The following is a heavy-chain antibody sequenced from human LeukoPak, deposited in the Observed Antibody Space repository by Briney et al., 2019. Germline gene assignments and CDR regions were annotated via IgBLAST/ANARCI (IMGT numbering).Heavy chain of an antibody. J-gene: IGHJ4*02. CDR1: GGTFSSYA. CDR3: ARFVIAAAGTDY. D-gene: IGHD6-13*01. V-gene: IGHV1-69*04. Sequence: VASVKVSCKASGGTFSSYAISWVRQAPGQGLEWMGRIIPILGIANYAQKFQGRVTITADKSTSTAYMELSSLRSEDTAVYYCARFVIAAAGTDYWGQGTLVTVSS. CDR2: IIPILGIA.